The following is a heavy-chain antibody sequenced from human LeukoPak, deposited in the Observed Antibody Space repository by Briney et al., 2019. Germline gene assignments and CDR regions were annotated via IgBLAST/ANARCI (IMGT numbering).Heavy chain of an antibody. CDR2: IIPAFGSS. D-gene: IGHD6-13*01. V-gene: IGHV1-69*05. Sequence: SVKVSCKASGGTFSKYAINWVRQAPGKGLEWMGGIIPAFGSSNYAQKFQGRVTLTTDTSTNTAYMEMSSLRSEDTAVYYCARVGPLGGSSWYAGILGYSGFWGQGTLVTVSS. CDR1: GGTFSKYA. CDR3: ARVGPLGGSSWYAGILGYSGF. J-gene: IGHJ4*02.